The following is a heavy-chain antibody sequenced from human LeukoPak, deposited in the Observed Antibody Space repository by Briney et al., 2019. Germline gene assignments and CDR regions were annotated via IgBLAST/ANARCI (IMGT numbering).Heavy chain of an antibody. CDR3: ARDFVGVDAFDI. J-gene: IGHJ3*02. CDR1: GYTFTSYG. V-gene: IGHV1-18*01. Sequence: ASVKVSCKASGYTFTSYGISWVRQAPGQGLEWMGWISAYNGNTNYAQKFQGRVTMTRNTSISTAYMELSSLRSEDTAVYYCARDFVGVDAFDIWGQGTMVTVSS. CDR2: ISAYNGNT. D-gene: IGHD3-16*01.